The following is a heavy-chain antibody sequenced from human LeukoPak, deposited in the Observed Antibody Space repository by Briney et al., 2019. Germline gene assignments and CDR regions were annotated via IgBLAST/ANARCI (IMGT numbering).Heavy chain of an antibody. V-gene: IGHV4-4*07. CDR1: GGSISSYY. Sequence: PSETLSLTCTVSGGSISSYYWNWIRQPAGKGLEWIGHIYTSGSTNYNSSLKSRVTMSVDTSKNQFSVKLNSVIAADTAMYYCARGVYWGNVSYFTYGGQEPWSPSPQ. CDR3: ARGVYWGNVSYFTY. CDR2: IYTSGST. D-gene: IGHD7-27*01. J-gene: IGHJ4*01.